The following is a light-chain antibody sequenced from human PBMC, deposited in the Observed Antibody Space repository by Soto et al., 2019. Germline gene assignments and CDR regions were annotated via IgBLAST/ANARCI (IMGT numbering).Light chain of an antibody. CDR2: DAS. CDR3: QQYHSYPWT. V-gene: IGKV1-5*01. Sequence: DIQMTQSPSTLSASVGDRVTITCRASQIISSWLGWYQQKPGKAPKLLIYDASRLESGVPSRFSASESGTEFTLTITSLQPDDFATYYCQQYHSYPWTFGQGTKVENK. CDR1: QIISSW. J-gene: IGKJ1*01.